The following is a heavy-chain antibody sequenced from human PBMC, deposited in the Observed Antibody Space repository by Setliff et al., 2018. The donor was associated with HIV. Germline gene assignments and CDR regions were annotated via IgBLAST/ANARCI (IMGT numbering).Heavy chain of an antibody. CDR1: GGSLSGTNYY. Sequence: PSETLSLTCTVSGGSLSGTNYYWGWIRRPPGKGLEWMASMYYPGSDTTYYNPSLESRVTISVDMSKKQFSLKRNFMTAADTAVYYCTTLQSSGWPHETEYWGQGTLVTVSS. D-gene: IGHD6-19*01. J-gene: IGHJ4*02. CDR3: TTLQSSGWPHETEY. CDR2: MYYPGSDTT. V-gene: IGHV4-39*01.